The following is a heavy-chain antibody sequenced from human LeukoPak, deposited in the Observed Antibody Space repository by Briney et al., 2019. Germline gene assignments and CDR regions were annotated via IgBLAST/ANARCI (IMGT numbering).Heavy chain of an antibody. V-gene: IGHV3-21*01. CDR2: ISSRSTYK. Sequence: PGGSQRLSCTASGFTFSDYDMNWVRQAPGKGLEWVSSISSRSTYKHFADSVKGRFTISRDNAKSSLYLQMNSLRAEDTAVYYCARGALTVMTALFDYWGQGILIAVSS. J-gene: IGHJ4*02. CDR1: GFTFSDYD. D-gene: IGHD3-16*01. CDR3: ARGALTVMTALFDY.